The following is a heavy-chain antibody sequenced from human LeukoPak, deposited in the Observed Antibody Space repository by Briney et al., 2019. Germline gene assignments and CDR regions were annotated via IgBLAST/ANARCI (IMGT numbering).Heavy chain of an antibody. CDR2: IKSKTDGGTT. CDR1: GFTFSSYD. CDR3: TTDPPTIYPT. V-gene: IGHV3-15*07. D-gene: IGHD1-14*01. Sequence: KSGGSLRLSCAASGFTFSSYDMHWVRQAPGKGLEWVGRIKSKTDGGTTDYAAPVKGRFTISRDDSKNTLYLQMNSLKTEDTAVYYCTTDPPTIYPTWGQGTLVTVSS. J-gene: IGHJ4*02.